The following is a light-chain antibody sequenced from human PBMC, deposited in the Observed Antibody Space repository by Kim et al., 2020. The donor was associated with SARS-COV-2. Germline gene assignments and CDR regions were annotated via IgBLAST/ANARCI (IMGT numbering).Light chain of an antibody. V-gene: IGLV7-43*01. Sequence: PGGTVTLTCASSTGAVTRGFYPTWFQQKPGQAPRTLIYGTTNKYPWTPARFSGSLLGDKAALTLSGVQPEDEADYYCLLYYGGTRVFGGGTQLTVL. CDR2: GTT. J-gene: IGLJ3*02. CDR1: TGAVTRGFY. CDR3: LLYYGGTRV.